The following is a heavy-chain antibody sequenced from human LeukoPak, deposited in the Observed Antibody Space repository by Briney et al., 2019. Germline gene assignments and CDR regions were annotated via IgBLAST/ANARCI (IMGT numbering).Heavy chain of an antibody. V-gene: IGHV1-58*02. CDR1: GFTFTSSA. CDR2: IVVGSGNT. J-gene: IGHJ6*03. CDR3: AAVPGVAAAGLYYYYYMDV. D-gene: IGHD6-13*01. Sequence: SVKVSCKASGFTFTSSAMQWVRQARGQRLEWIGRIVVGSGNTNYAQKFQERVTITRDMSTSTAYMELSSLRSEDTAVYYCAAVPGVAAAGLYYYYYMDVWGKGTTVTVSS.